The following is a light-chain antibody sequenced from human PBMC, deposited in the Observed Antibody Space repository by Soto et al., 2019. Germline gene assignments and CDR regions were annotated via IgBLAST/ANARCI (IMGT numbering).Light chain of an antibody. Sequence: QSVLTQPPSVSGAPGQRVTISCTGSSSNIGAGYDVHWYQQLPGTAPKLLIYGNSNRPSGVPDRFSGSKSGTSASLAITGLQAEDEADYYCQSYDSSLSGYVFGGGTKVTVL. V-gene: IGLV1-40*01. CDR2: GNS. J-gene: IGLJ3*02. CDR1: SSNIGAGYD. CDR3: QSYDSSLSGYV.